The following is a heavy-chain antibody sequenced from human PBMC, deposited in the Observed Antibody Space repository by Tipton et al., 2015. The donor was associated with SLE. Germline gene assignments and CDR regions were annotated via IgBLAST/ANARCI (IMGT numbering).Heavy chain of an antibody. CDR1: GFTFSSYD. CDR3: ARAFAYSFFDY. J-gene: IGHJ4*02. Sequence: SLRLSCAASGFTFSSYDMHWVRQPKGKGLEWVSAIGTAGDTYYPGSVKARFTISRDNSKNTLYLQMNSLRAEDTAVYYCARAFAYSFFDYWGQGTLVTVSS. V-gene: IGHV3-13*04. CDR2: IGTAGDT. D-gene: IGHD5-18*01.